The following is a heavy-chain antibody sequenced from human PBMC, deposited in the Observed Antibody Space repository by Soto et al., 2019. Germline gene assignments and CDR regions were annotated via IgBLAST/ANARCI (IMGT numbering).Heavy chain of an antibody. Sequence: QVQLVESGGGVVQPGRSLRLSCAASGFPFSSYAMHWVRQAPGKGLEWVAVISYDGSNKYYADSVKGRFTISRDNSKNTLYLQMGSLRGEDTAVYYCARDIVVVPAAIRIYYYYGMDVWGHGTTVTVSS. V-gene: IGHV3-30-3*01. J-gene: IGHJ6*02. D-gene: IGHD2-2*01. CDR1: GFPFSSYA. CDR2: ISYDGSNK. CDR3: ARDIVVVPAAIRIYYYYGMDV.